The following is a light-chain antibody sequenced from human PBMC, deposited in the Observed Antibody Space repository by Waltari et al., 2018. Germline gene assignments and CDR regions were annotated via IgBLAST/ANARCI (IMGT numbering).Light chain of an antibody. J-gene: IGKJ3*01. CDR1: QSVSSNY. CDR3: QQFGSLPFT. CDR2: DAS. V-gene: IGKV3-20*01. Sequence: EIVLTQSPCTLSFSPGERATLSCRASQSVSSNYLAWYQQKPGQAPRLLIYDASSRATGIPDRFSGSGSGTDFTLSISRLEPEDFAVYYCQQFGSLPFTFGPGTKVDIK.